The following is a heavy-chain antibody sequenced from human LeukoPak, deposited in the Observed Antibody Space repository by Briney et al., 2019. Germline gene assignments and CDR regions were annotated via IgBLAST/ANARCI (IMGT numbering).Heavy chain of an antibody. D-gene: IGHD6-19*01. Sequence: PGGSLRLSCAASGFTFSGYWMHWVRQAPGKGLEWVAVIWYDGSNKYYADSVKGRFTISRDNSKNMLYLQMNSLRAEDTAVYYCARDGSSGWYWVDYWGQGTLVTVSS. CDR2: IWYDGSNK. V-gene: IGHV3-33*08. CDR1: GFTFSGYW. J-gene: IGHJ4*02. CDR3: ARDGSSGWYWVDY.